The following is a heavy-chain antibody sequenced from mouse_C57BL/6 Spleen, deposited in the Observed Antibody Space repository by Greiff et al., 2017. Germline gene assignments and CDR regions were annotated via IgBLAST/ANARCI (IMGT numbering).Heavy chain of an antibody. V-gene: IGHV1-78*01. Sequence: QVQLQQSDAELVKPGASVKISCKVSGYTFTDHTIHWMKQRPEQGLEWIGYIYPRDGSNKYNEKFKGKATLTADKSSSTAYMQLNSLTSEDSAVYFCARWGYYYGRYWYFDVWGTGTTVTVSS. D-gene: IGHD1-1*01. CDR3: ARWGYYYGRYWYFDV. J-gene: IGHJ1*03. CDR1: GYTFTDHT. CDR2: IYPRDGSN.